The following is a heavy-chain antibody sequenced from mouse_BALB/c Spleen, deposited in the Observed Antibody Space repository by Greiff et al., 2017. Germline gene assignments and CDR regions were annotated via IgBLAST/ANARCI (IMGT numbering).Heavy chain of an antibody. CDR1: GFTFTDYY. CDR3: ARDIMDYYAMDY. J-gene: IGHJ4*01. CDR2: IRNKANGYTT. Sequence: VQLKESGGGLVQPGGSLRLSCATSGFTFTDYYMSWVRQPPGKALEWLGFIRNKANGYTTEYSASVKGRFTISRDNSQSILYLQMNTLRAEDSATYYCARDIMDYYAMDYWGQGTSVTVSS. V-gene: IGHV7-3*02. D-gene: IGHD1-1*02.